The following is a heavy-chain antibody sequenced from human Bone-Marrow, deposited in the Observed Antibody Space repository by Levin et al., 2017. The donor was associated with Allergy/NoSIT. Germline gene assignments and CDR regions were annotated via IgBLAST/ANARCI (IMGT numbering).Heavy chain of an antibody. J-gene: IGHJ3*02. Sequence: SCAASELDFSYYNMHWVRQTPGKGLEWVALIWSDGSKTYYADSVKGRFTISRDNSKDMLYLQISSPRADDTAVYYCATTTLTDAFDIWGQGTMVSVSS. CDR1: ELDFSYYN. D-gene: IGHD1-1*01. CDR2: IWSDGSKT. CDR3: ATTTLTDAFDI. V-gene: IGHV3-33*01.